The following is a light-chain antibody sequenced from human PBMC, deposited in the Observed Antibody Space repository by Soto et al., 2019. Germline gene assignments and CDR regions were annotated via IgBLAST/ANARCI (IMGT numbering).Light chain of an antibody. CDR3: XQRXTLAGLT. CDR2: DAS. V-gene: IGKV3-11*01. Sequence: EIVLTQSPATLSLSPGERATLSCRASQSVSSYLALYQQKPGQAPRLLIYDASNRAPGIPARFSGSGSGTDFTLTISSPEPEDXAVYXCXQRXTLAGLTFGGGTKVEIK. CDR1: QSVSSY. J-gene: IGKJ4*01.